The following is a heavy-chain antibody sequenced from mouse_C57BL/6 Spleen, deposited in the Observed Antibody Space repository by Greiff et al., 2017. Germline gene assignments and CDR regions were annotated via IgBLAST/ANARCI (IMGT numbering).Heavy chain of an antibody. V-gene: IGHV5-17*01. Sequence: EVQLVESGGGLVKPGGSLKLSCAASGFTFSDYGMHWVRQAPEQGLEWVAYISSGSSTIYYADTVKGRFTISRDTAKNTLFLQMTSLRSEDTAMYYCARHGSSYHYAMDYWGPGASVTAYS. CDR1: GFTFSDYG. CDR2: ISSGSSTI. CDR3: ARHGSSYHYAMDY. D-gene: IGHD1-1*01. J-gene: IGHJ4*01.